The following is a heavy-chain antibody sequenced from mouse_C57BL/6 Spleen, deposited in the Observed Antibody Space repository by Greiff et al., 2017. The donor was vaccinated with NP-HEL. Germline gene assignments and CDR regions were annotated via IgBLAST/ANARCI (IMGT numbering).Heavy chain of an antibody. CDR1: GYTFTSYW. D-gene: IGHD1-1*01. V-gene: IGHV1-72*01. CDR3: ARSGGSSYGNGYFDV. J-gene: IGHJ1*03. CDR2: IDPNSGGT. Sequence: QVQLQQPGAELVKPGASVKLSCTASGYTFTSYWMHWVKQRPGRGLEWIGRIDPNSGGTKYTEKFKSKATLTVDKPSSTAYMQLSSLTSEDSAVYDCARSGGSSYGNGYFDVWGTGTTVTVSS.